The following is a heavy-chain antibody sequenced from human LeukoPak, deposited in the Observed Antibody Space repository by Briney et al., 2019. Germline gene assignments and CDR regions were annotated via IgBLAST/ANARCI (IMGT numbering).Heavy chain of an antibody. CDR3: ARVGDILTGYPHFDY. D-gene: IGHD3-9*01. V-gene: IGHV4-38-2*01. J-gene: IGHJ4*02. CDR2: MYHSGST. CDR1: GYSISSGYY. Sequence: SSETLSLTCAVSGYSISSGYYWGWIRQPPGKGLEWIGSMYHSGSTYYNPSLKSRVTISVDTSKNRLSLKLSSVTAADTAVYYCARVGDILTGYPHFDYWGQGTLVTVSS.